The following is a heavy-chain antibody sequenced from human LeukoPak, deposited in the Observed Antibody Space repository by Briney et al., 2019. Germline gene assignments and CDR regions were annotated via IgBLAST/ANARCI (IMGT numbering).Heavy chain of an antibody. CDR2: ISGSGGST. D-gene: IGHD2-2*01. Sequence: GGSLRLSCAASGFTFSSYAMSWVRQAPGKGLEWVSAISGSGGSTYYADSVKGRFTISRDNSKNTLYLQMNSLRAEDTAVYYCAKVDIVVVPAAMSAFDIWGQGTMVTVSS. V-gene: IGHV3-23*01. CDR1: GFTFSSYA. CDR3: AKVDIVVVPAAMSAFDI. J-gene: IGHJ3*02.